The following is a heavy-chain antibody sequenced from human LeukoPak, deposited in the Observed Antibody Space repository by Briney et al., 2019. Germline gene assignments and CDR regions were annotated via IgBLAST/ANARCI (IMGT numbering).Heavy chain of an antibody. CDR3: AKGKDDSSGWYFFY. CDR2: ISGSGGST. J-gene: IGHJ4*02. Sequence: GGSLRLSCAASGFTFSSYAMNWVRQAPGKGLEWVSAISGSGGSTYYADSVKGRFTISRDNSKNTLYLQMSSLRAEDTAVYYCAKGKDDSSGWYFFYWGQGTLVTVSS. CDR1: GFTFSSYA. V-gene: IGHV3-23*01. D-gene: IGHD6-19*01.